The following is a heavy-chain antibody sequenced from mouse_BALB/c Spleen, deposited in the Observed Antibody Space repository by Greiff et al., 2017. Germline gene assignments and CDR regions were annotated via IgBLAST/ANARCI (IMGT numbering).Heavy chain of an antibody. CDR1: GFNIKDYY. J-gene: IGHJ1*01. V-gene: IGHV14-1*02. Sequence: DVKLQESGAELVRPGALVKLSCKASGFNIKDYYMHWVKQRPEQGLEWIGWIDPENGNTIYDPKFQGKASITADTSSNTAYLQLSSLTSEDTAVYYCARRADYYGSSYKDFEVWGAGTTVTVSS. CDR2: IDPENGNT. D-gene: IGHD1-1*01. CDR3: ARRADYYGSSYKDFEV.